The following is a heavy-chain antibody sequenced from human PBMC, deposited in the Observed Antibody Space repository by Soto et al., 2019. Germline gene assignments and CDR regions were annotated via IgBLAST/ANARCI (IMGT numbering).Heavy chain of an antibody. D-gene: IGHD3-22*01. Sequence: ASVKASCKAPGYSFGTSGTSWVRQAPGQGLAWMGWISAYNGNTNYDQNLQDRATRTTNTSKNTAYLDLRSLRADDTAVYYCARAGQYYDSSGYANWGQGTLVTVS. CDR3: ARAGQYYDSSGYAN. CDR2: ISAYNGNT. CDR1: GYSFGTSG. V-gene: IGHV1-18*01. J-gene: IGHJ4*02.